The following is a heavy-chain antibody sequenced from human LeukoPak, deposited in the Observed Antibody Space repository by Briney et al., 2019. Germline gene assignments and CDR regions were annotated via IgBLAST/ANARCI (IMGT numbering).Heavy chain of an antibody. CDR2: ISAYNGNT. D-gene: IGHD5-24*01. Sequence: ASVKVSCKTSGYTFTSYGTSWVRQAPGQGLEWMGWISAYNGNTNYAQKFQGRVTMTTDTSTSTAYMELRSLRSDDTAVYYCARGFLGWLQLGAFDIWGQGTMVTVSS. V-gene: IGHV1-18*01. J-gene: IGHJ3*02. CDR3: ARGFLGWLQLGAFDI. CDR1: GYTFTSYG.